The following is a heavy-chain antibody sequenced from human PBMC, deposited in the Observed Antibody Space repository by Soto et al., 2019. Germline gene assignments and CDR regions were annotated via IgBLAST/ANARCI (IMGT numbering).Heavy chain of an antibody. CDR2: IMPIIGTA. V-gene: IGHV1-69*01. J-gene: IGHJ4*02. D-gene: IGHD3-10*01. CDR1: GGTFSSHV. CDR3: ARDLEFRDGNISHLDY. Sequence: QVQLVQSGAEVKKPGSSVKVSCKASGGTFSSHVFNWVRQAPGQGLQSMGGIMPIIGTANYAQKFQGRVTITADESTSTVYMELSSLRSEDTAVYYCARDLEFRDGNISHLDYWGQGTLVTVSS.